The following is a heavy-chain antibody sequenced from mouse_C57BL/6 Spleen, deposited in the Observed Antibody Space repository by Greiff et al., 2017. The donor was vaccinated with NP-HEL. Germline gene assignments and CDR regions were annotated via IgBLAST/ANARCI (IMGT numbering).Heavy chain of an antibody. J-gene: IGHJ1*03. CDR1: GFSLTSYA. Sequence: VKLQESGPGLVAPSQSLSITCTVSGFSLTSYAISWVRQPPGKGLEWLGVIWTGGGTNYNSALKSRLSISKDNSKSQVFLKMNSLQTDDTARYYCARNYYGSSSGYWYFDVWGTGTTVTVSS. V-gene: IGHV2-9-1*01. CDR2: IWTGGGT. CDR3: ARNYYGSSSGYWYFDV. D-gene: IGHD1-1*01.